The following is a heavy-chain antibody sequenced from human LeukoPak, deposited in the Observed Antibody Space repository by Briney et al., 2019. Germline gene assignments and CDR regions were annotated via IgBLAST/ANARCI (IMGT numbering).Heavy chain of an antibody. CDR3: AGDPPATDAFDI. CDR2: MYYSGST. CDR1: GGSTTNYY. Sequence: SETLSLTCSVSGGSTTNYYWTWIRQAPGKGLEWIGYMYYSGSTNYNPSLKSRVTISLDTSKNQFSLKLNSVAAADTAVYYCAGDPPATDAFDIWGPGTKVTVSS. J-gene: IGHJ3*02. D-gene: IGHD2-2*01. V-gene: IGHV4-59*01.